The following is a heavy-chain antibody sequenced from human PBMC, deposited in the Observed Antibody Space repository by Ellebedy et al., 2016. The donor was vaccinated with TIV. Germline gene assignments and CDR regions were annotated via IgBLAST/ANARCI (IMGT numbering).Heavy chain of an antibody. D-gene: IGHD6-13*01. CDR2: ISSSSSYI. CDR3: AREGPPGIAAADW. J-gene: IGHJ4*02. Sequence: GESLKISCAASGFTFSSYSMNWVRQAPGKGLEWVSSISSSSSYIYYADSVKGRFTISRDNAKNSLYLQMNSLRAEDTAVYYCAREGPPGIAAADWWGQGTLVTVSS. CDR1: GFTFSSYS. V-gene: IGHV3-21*01.